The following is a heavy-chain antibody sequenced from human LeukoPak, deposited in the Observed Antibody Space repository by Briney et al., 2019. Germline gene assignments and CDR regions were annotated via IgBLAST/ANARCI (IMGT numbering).Heavy chain of an antibody. CDR1: SGSISSGYY. V-gene: IGHV4-39*01. J-gene: IGHJ4*02. CDR3: ARLDLYSSSSFYY. Sequence: SETLSLTCSVSSGSISSGYYWGWIRQPPGKGLEWIGSIYYSGSTYYNPSLKSRVTISVDTSKNQFSLKLSSVTAADTAVYYCARLDLYSSSSFYYWGQGTLVTVSS. CDR2: IYYSGST. D-gene: IGHD6-6*01.